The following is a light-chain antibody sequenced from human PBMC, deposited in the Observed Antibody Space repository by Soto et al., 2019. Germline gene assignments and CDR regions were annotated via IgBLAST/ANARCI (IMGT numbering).Light chain of an antibody. J-gene: IGLJ2*01. CDR2: SNN. Sequence: QSVLTQPPSASGTPGQRVTISCSGSSSNIRSNPVNWYQQLPGTAPKLLIYSNNQRPSGVPDRFSGSKSCTSASLAISGLQSEDETGYYCAAWDDSLNGYVVFGGGTKLTVL. CDR3: AAWDDSLNGYVV. CDR1: SSNIRSNP. V-gene: IGLV1-44*01.